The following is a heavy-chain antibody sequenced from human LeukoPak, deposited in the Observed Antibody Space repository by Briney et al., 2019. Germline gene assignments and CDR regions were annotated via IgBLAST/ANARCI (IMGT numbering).Heavy chain of an antibody. Sequence: SETLSLTCTISGGSISSYYWSWIRQPPGKGLEWIGYIYYSGNTNYNPSLKSRVTISVDTSKNQFSLKLTSVTAADTAVYYCARLLGPLDYVWGSSRSKWGQGTLVTVSS. CDR3: ARLLGPLDYVWGSSRSK. V-gene: IGHV4-59*08. CDR2: IYYSGNT. CDR1: GGSISSYY. D-gene: IGHD3-16*02. J-gene: IGHJ4*02.